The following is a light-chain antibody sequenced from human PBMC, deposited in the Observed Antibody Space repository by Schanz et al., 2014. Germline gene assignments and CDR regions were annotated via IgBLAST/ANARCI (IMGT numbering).Light chain of an antibody. CDR2: DAS. Sequence: EIVLTQSPGTLSLSPGERATLSCRASQSVSSSYLAWYQQKPGQAPRLVIYDASNRATAFPARFSGSGSGTDFTLTISSLQPEDFATYYCQQYNSYYIFGQGTKLEIK. V-gene: IGKV3-20*01. J-gene: IGKJ2*01. CDR3: QQYNSYYI. CDR1: QSVSSSY.